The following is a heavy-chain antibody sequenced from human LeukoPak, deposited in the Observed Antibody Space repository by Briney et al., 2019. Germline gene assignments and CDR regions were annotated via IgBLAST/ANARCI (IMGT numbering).Heavy chain of an antibody. CDR2: ISYDGSDK. D-gene: IGHD2-15*01. V-gene: IGHV3-30-3*01. CDR1: GLTFSSYA. Sequence: PGGSLRLSCAASGLTFSSYAMHWVRQAPGKGLEWVAVISYDGSDKYYADSVKGRITISRDNSKNTVYMQMNSLRAEDTAVYYCARDRWDAFDIWGQGTMVTVSS. J-gene: IGHJ3*02. CDR3: ARDRWDAFDI.